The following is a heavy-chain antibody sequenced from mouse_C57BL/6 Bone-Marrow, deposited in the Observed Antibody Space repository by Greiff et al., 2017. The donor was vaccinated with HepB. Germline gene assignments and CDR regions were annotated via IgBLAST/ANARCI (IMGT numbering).Heavy chain of an antibody. V-gene: IGHV1-15*01. J-gene: IGHJ3*01. CDR1: GYTFTDYE. Sequence: VQLQQSGAELVRPGASVTLSCKASGYTFTDYEMHWVKQTPVHGLEWIGAIDPETGGTAYNQKFKGKAILTADKSSSTAYMELRSLTSEDSTVYYCTRCRYRGLFAYWGHGTLVTVSA. D-gene: IGHD2-14*01. CDR3: TRCRYRGLFAY. CDR2: IDPETGGT.